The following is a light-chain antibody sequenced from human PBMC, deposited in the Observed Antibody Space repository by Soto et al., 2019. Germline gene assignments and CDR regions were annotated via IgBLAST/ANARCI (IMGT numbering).Light chain of an antibody. CDR1: QSVTSN. CDR2: DAS. J-gene: IGKJ3*01. Sequence: EIVLTQSPATLSLSPGERATLSCRASQSVTSNLAWYQQKTGQAPRLLIYDASNMATGIPARFSGSGSGTDFTLTISSLEPEDFAVYYCQQGNHWPTFEPVTKVDIK. CDR3: QQGNHWPT. V-gene: IGKV3-11*01.